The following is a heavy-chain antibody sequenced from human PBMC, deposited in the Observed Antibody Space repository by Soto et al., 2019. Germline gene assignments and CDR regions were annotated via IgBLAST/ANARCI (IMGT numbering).Heavy chain of an antibody. D-gene: IGHD3-9*01. Sequence: GGSLRLSCAASGFTFSSYAMSWVRQAPGKGLEWVSAISGSGGSTYYADSVKGRFTISRDNSKNTLYLQMNSLRAEDTAVYYCAKLKLRYFDWSPEGGYWGQGTLVTVSS. CDR1: GFTFSSYA. CDR2: ISGSGGST. J-gene: IGHJ4*02. CDR3: AKLKLRYFDWSPEGGY. V-gene: IGHV3-23*01.